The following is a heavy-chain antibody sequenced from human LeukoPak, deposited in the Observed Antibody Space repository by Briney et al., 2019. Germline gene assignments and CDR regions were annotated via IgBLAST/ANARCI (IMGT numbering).Heavy chain of an antibody. CDR1: GFTFSSYA. J-gene: IGHJ4*02. Sequence: SGGSLRLSCAASGFTFSSYAMSWVRQAPGKGLEWVSAISGSGGSTYYADSVKGRFTISGDNSKNTLYLQMNSLRAEDTAVYYCAKDQGIAAAGHDYWGQGTLVTVSS. CDR2: ISGSGGST. V-gene: IGHV3-23*01. CDR3: AKDQGIAAAGHDY. D-gene: IGHD6-13*01.